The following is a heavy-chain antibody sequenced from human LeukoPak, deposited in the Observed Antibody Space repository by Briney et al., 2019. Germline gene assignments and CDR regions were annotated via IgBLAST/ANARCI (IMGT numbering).Heavy chain of an antibody. Sequence: GGSLRLSCAASGFIFSSYWMSWVRPAAGKGRDWVANINQDGSEKYYVDSVKGRFTLSRDNAKNSLYLQMNSLRAEDTAVYYCARDLGGGGSSYHSANDWFDPWGQGTLVTVSS. D-gene: IGHD2-15*01. CDR2: INQDGSEK. CDR1: GFIFSSYW. J-gene: IGHJ5*02. CDR3: ARDLGGGGSSYHSANDWFDP. V-gene: IGHV3-7*01.